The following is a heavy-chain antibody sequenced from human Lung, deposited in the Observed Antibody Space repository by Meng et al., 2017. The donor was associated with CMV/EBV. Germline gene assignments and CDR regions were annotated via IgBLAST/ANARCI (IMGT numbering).Heavy chain of an antibody. Sequence: GESLKISCAASGFSFDNHGMHWVRQTPGKGLEWVAFIWHDGTTKFYGDSVKGRFTISRDNSKNTVYLQMNSLRPEETAVYYCAKDLLLFGGANAYFDSWGRGXLVTFSS. CDR1: GFSFDNHG. D-gene: IGHD3-16*01. CDR2: IWHDGTTK. CDR3: AKDLLLFGGANAYFDS. V-gene: IGHV3-30*02. J-gene: IGHJ4*02.